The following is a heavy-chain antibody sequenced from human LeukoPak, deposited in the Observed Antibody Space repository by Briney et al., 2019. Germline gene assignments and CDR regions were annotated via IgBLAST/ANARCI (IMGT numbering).Heavy chain of an antibody. CDR2: IFHTGTT. D-gene: IGHD3-10*01. V-gene: IGHV4-38-2*02. CDR1: GYSMSSAYY. CDR3: ARVWFAEGEGFFDS. J-gene: IGHJ4*02. Sequence: SETLSLTCSVSGYSMSSAYYWGWIRQPPGKGLEWIGNIFHTGTTYYNPSLKSRVTISLDIARQQFSLNLRSLTAADTSVYYCARVWFAEGEGFFDSWGQGTLVTVFS.